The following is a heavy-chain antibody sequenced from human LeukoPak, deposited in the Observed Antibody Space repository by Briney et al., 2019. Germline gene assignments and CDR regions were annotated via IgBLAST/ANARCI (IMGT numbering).Heavy chain of an antibody. Sequence: SETLSLTCAVYGGSFSGYYWSWIRQPPGQGLEWMGEINHSGSTTYNPSLKSRVTISVDTSKNQFSLKLSSVTAADTAVYYCARNVVVPAATHYYYYGMDVWGKGTTVTVSS. D-gene: IGHD2-2*01. J-gene: IGHJ6*04. CDR3: ARNVVVPAATHYYYYGMDV. CDR2: INHSGST. CDR1: GGSFSGYY. V-gene: IGHV4-34*01.